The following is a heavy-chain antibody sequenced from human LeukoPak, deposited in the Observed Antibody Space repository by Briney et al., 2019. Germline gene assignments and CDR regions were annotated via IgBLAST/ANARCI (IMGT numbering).Heavy chain of an antibody. V-gene: IGHV4-38-2*02. CDR1: GYSISGGFY. J-gene: IGHJ6*03. CDR2: IYHSGSS. CDR3: TRAASSGPLFTYHMDV. Sequence: SETLSLTCTVSGYSISGGFYWDWIRQPPGKGLEWIGSIYHSGSSYYNPSLKSRVTISVDTSKNHFSLKLSSVTAADTAVYYCTRAASSGPLFTYHMDVWGKGTTVTVSS. D-gene: IGHD3-22*01.